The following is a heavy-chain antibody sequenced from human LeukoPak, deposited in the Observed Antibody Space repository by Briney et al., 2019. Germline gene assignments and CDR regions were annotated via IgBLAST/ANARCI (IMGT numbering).Heavy chain of an antibody. CDR3: ARALRRSDFDY. CDR2: IYYSGST. V-gene: IGHV4-39*07. CDR1: GGSISSSGYY. Sequence: SETLSLTCTVSGGSISSSGYYWGWIRQPPGKGLEWIGSIYYSGSTYYNPSLKSRVTISVDTSKNQFSLKLSSVTAADTAVYYCARALRRSDFDYWGQGTLVTVSS. J-gene: IGHJ4*02. D-gene: IGHD4-17*01.